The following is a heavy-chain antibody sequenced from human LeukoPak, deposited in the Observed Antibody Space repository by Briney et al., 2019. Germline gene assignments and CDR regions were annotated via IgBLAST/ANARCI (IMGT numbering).Heavy chain of an antibody. Sequence: ASVKVSCKASGYTFTDYHMHWVRQAPGQGLEWMGWINPNSGGTNYAQKFQGRVTMTRDTSISTAYMELSRLRSDDTAVYYCARVSYCGGDCSFLDYWGRGTLVTVSS. V-gene: IGHV1-2*02. D-gene: IGHD2-21*02. CDR1: GYTFTDYH. CDR2: INPNSGGT. J-gene: IGHJ4*02. CDR3: ARVSYCGGDCSFLDY.